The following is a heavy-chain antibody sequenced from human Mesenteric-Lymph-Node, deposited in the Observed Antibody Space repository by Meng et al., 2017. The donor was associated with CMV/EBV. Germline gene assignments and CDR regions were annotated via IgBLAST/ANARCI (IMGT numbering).Heavy chain of an antibody. J-gene: IGHJ4*02. CDR3: TTAVVGSSSSPFDY. Sequence: GESLKISCAASGFTFSNAWMSWVRQAPGKGLEWVGRIKSKTDGGTTDYAAPVKGRFTISRDDSKNTLYLQMNSLKTEDTAVYYCTTAVVGSSSSPFDYWGQGTLVTVSS. V-gene: IGHV3-15*01. CDR2: IKSKTDGGTT. D-gene: IGHD6-6*01. CDR1: GFTFSNAW.